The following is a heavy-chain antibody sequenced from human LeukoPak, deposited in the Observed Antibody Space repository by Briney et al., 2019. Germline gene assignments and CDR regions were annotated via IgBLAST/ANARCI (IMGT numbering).Heavy chain of an antibody. J-gene: IGHJ4*02. CDR2: TSYDGSDK. D-gene: IGHD6-19*01. CDR1: GFTFSTYA. CDR3: ARDSRQGSGWSGIDY. V-gene: IGHV3-30*04. Sequence: GSLILSCVSSGFTFSTYAMHWVRQAPGKGLEWMAVTSYDGSDKYYADSVKGRFTISRDNSKNTLYLQMNSLRPEDTAIYYCARDSRQGSGWSGIDYWGQGTLVTVSS.